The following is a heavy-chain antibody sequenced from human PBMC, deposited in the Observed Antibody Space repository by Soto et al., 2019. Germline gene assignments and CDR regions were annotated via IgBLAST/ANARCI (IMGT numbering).Heavy chain of an antibody. Sequence: EVRLVESGGGFVQPGGSLKLSCEASGFSFSASAVHWVRQASGKGLEWVGRIRSKSNNYATSYGASVKGRFTISRDDSKNTAYLQMNSLETEDTAIYYCSRPVAANNWLDPWGQGTLVTVSS. CDR2: IRSKSNNYAT. CDR1: GFSFSASA. V-gene: IGHV3-73*02. D-gene: IGHD6-13*01. CDR3: SRPVAANNWLDP. J-gene: IGHJ5*02.